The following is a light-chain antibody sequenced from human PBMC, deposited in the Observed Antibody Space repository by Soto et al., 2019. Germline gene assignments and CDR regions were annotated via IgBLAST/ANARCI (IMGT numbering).Light chain of an antibody. CDR3: QQRSNWPPWT. Sequence: EIVLTQSPATLSLSPGERATLSCRASQSVSSYLAWYPQKPGQAPRLLIYDASNRATGIPARFSVSGSGTDFTLTISRLEPEDFAVYYCQQRSNWPPWTFGQGTKVDIK. J-gene: IGKJ1*01. CDR2: DAS. CDR1: QSVSSY. V-gene: IGKV3-11*01.